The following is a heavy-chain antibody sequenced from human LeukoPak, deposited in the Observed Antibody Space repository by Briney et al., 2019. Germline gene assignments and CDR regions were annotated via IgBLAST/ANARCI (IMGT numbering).Heavy chain of an antibody. Sequence: ASVMISCKTSGFNFNSHTISWVRQAPGQGLEWMGWISGYNGDTNYAQKFQGRVAMTTDTSTNTAYLNLRSLRSDDTAVYYCARGHWNSDYYAGMGVWGQGTPVTVSS. CDR3: ARGHWNSDYYAGMGV. D-gene: IGHD1-7*01. CDR1: GFNFNSHT. J-gene: IGHJ6*02. V-gene: IGHV1-18*01. CDR2: ISGYNGDT.